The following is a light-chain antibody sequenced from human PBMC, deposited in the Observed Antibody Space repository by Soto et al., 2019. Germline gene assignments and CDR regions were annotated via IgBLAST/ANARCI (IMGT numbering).Light chain of an antibody. CDR3: MQGRHWPYT. CDR1: QSLIHSDGNTY. V-gene: IGKV2-30*02. CDR2: HVS. J-gene: IGKJ3*01. Sequence: DVVVTQSPLSLPVTLGQPASISCRSSQSLIHSDGNTYLHWFQQRPGQSPRRLIYHVSTRDSGVPDRFSGSGSGTDFTLEISRVEAEDVGVYYCMQGRHWPYTFGPGTIVDIK.